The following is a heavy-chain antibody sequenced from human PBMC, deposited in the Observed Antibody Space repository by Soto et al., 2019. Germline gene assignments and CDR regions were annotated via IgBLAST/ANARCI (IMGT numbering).Heavy chain of an antibody. CDR1: GFTSGDHY. CDR3: TTDLGGWGVATSGVGDC. CDR2: SRDRAKNYSP. D-gene: IGHD3-16*01. Sequence: GGSLRLSCAASGFTSGDHYMDWVRQAPGKGLEWVGRSRDRAKNYSPEYAASVKGRFTISRDDSENSLYLQINSLRNEDTAVYYCTTDLGGWGVATSGVGDCWGQGSLVTVSS. J-gene: IGHJ4*02. V-gene: IGHV3-72*01.